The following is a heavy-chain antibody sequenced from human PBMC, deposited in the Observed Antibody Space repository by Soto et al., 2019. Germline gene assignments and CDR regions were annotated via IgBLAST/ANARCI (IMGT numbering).Heavy chain of an antibody. CDR1: GGSISSGGYF. V-gene: IGHV4-31*03. D-gene: IGHD1-1*01. Sequence: SETLSLTCTVSGGSISSGGYFWSWIRQPPGKGLEWIGNIFYSGTTYYNPSLKSRVTIPVDTSKNQFSLKLSSVTAADTAVYFCARGVLYWGQGTLVTVSS. CDR2: IFYSGTT. CDR3: ARGVLY. J-gene: IGHJ4*02.